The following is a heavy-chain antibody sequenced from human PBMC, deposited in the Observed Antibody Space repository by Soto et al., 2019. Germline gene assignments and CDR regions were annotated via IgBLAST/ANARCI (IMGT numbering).Heavy chain of an antibody. V-gene: IGHV4-59*11. D-gene: IGHD2-8*01. CDR3: TRAKWYSEY. Sequence: QVQLQELGPGLVKPSETLSLTCTVSGVSIHNHYWSCVRQPPGKRLERLGYVYYNRISNYNPSLKSRVPMSVDTSTNPFSLNVTSLTAADTDIYYCTRAKWYSEYGGQGTLVTVSS. CDR2: VYYNRIS. CDR1: GVSIHNHY. J-gene: IGHJ4*02.